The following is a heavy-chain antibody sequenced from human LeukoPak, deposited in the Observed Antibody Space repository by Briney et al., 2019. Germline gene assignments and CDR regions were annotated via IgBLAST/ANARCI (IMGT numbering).Heavy chain of an antibody. D-gene: IGHD6-13*01. V-gene: IGHV3-48*03. CDR2: ISSSGSTI. CDR1: GFTFSSYE. Sequence: PGGSLRLSCAASGFTFSSYERNWVRQAPGKGLEWVSYISSSGSTIYYADSVKGRFTISRDNAKNSLYLQMNSLRAEDTAVYYCARGVAAGLDDYWGQGTLVTVSS. CDR3: ARGVAAGLDDY. J-gene: IGHJ4*02.